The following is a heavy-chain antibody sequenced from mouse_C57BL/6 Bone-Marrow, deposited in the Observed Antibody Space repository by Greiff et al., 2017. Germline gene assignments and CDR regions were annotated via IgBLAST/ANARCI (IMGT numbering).Heavy chain of an antibody. J-gene: IGHJ2*01. CDR2: IYPGDGDT. CDR1: GYAFSSSW. CDR3: ASRTTVAQNY. Sequence: VQLQQSGPELVKPGASVTISCKASGYAFSSSWMNWVKQRPGKGLEWIGRIYPGDGDTNYNGKFKGKATLTADKPSSPAYMQLSSLTSEDSAAYFCASRTTVAQNYWGQGTTLTVSS. D-gene: IGHD1-1*01. V-gene: IGHV1-82*01.